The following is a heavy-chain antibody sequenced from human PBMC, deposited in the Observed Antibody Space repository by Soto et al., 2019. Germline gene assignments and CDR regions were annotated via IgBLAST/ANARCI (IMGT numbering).Heavy chain of an antibody. CDR1: GGTLNNYL. V-gene: IGHV1-69*05. J-gene: IGHJ4*02. CDR2: IIPISGTS. D-gene: IGHD6-13*01. Sequence: SVKVSCKASGGTLNNYLITWVRQAPGQGLEWMGEIIPISGTSNFAQKFQGRVTITRDMSTSTAYMELSSLRSEDTAVYYCAANSRQQLVLDYWGQGTLVTVSS. CDR3: AANSRQQLVLDY.